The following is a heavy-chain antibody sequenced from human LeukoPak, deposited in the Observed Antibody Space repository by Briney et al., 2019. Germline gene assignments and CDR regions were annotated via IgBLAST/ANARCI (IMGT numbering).Heavy chain of an antibody. Sequence: GGSLRLSCAASGFTFSNYGMHWVRQAPGKGLEYVSAISYNGGSTYYANSVKGRFTISRDNSKNTLYLQMGSLIAEDMAVYYCARRFAAQLAFVDVWGKGTTVTISS. CDR1: GFTFSNYG. CDR3: ARRFAAQLAFVDV. CDR2: ISYNGGST. V-gene: IGHV3-64*01. J-gene: IGHJ6*04. D-gene: IGHD3-3*02.